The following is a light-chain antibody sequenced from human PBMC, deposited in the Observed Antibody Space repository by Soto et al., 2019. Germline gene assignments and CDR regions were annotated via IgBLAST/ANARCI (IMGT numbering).Light chain of an antibody. V-gene: IGKV3-11*01. CDR3: QQYNNWPPIT. CDR1: QSVSSY. Sequence: EIVLTQSPATLSLSPGERATLSCRASQSVSSYLAWYQQKPGQAPRLLIYDASNRATGIPARFSGSGSGTDFTLTIRSLEPEDFAVYYCQQYNNWPPITFGQGTQLEIK. J-gene: IGKJ5*01. CDR2: DAS.